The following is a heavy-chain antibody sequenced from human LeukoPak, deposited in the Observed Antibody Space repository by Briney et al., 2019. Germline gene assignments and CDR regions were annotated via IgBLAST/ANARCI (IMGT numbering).Heavy chain of an antibody. CDR3: ARVTYDSSGYLAAFDI. CDR2: INHSGST. V-gene: IGHV4-39*07. CDR1: GGSISSSSSY. Sequence: SETLSLTCTVSGGSISSSSSYWGWIRQPPGKGLEWIGEINHSGSTNYNPSLKSRVTISVDTSKNQFSLKLSSVTAADTAVYYCARVTYDSSGYLAAFDIWGQGTMVTVSS. D-gene: IGHD3-22*01. J-gene: IGHJ3*02.